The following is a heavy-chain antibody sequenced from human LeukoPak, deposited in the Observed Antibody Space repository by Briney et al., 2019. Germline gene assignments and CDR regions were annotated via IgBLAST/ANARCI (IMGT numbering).Heavy chain of an antibody. D-gene: IGHD2/OR15-2a*01. CDR1: GFTFSSYE. V-gene: IGHV3-48*03. Sequence: PGGSLRLSCAASGFTFSSYEMNWVRQAPGKGLEWVSYISSSGSTKYYADSMKGRFTISRDNAKNSLYLQMNSLRAEDTAVYYCARNRASLDYWGQGALVTVSS. CDR2: ISSSGSTK. CDR3: ARNRASLDY. J-gene: IGHJ4*02.